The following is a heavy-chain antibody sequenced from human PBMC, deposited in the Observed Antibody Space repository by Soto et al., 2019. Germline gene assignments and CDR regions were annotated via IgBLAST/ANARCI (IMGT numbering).Heavy chain of an antibody. D-gene: IGHD3-22*01. CDR3: ARRLPYYYDSSGLGDAFDI. Sequence: PSETLSLTCTVSGGSISTRSSYWGWIRQPPGKGLEWIGSIYYIGNTYYNPSLKSRVAISVDSSKTRFSLKLSSVTTADTAVYYCARRLPYYYDSSGLGDAFDIWGKGTMVTVSS. J-gene: IGHJ3*02. V-gene: IGHV4-39*07. CDR1: GGSISTRSSY. CDR2: IYYIGNT.